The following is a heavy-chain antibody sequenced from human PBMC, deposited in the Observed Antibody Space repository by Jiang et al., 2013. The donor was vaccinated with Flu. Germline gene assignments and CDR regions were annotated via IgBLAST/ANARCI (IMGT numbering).Heavy chain of an antibody. CDR3: ARHISGGSYGSGTPGY. Sequence: LRVSCKGSGYSFTNYWISWVRQMPGKGLEWMGRIDPSDSYTNYSPSFQGHVTISADKSISTAYLQWSSLKASDTAMYYCARHISGGSYGSGTPGYWGQGTLVTVSS. D-gene: IGHD3-10*01. V-gene: IGHV5-10-1*01. CDR1: GYSFTNYW. J-gene: IGHJ4*02. CDR2: IDPSDSYT.